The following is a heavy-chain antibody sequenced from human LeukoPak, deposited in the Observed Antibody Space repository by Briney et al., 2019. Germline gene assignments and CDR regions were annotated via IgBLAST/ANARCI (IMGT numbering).Heavy chain of an antibody. V-gene: IGHV4-39*01. CDR2: IFYGGGT. CDR1: GGSTSSSIYY. J-gene: IGHJ6*03. D-gene: IGHD1-26*01. Sequence: SETLSLTCPVPGGSTSSSIYYWAWIRRPPGKGREGIGRIFYGGGTSTTPSPKSRVTIPVDTSKKQYSLKLSSVTAADTSVYYCARHAFSVVGATTGGYYYYYMDVWGKGTTVTVSS. CDR3: ARHAFSVVGATTGGYYYYYMDV.